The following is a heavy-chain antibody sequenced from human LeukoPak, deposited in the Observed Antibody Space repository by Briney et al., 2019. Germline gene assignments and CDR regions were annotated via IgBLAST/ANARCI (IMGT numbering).Heavy chain of an antibody. V-gene: IGHV5-51*01. CDR3: ARAREYYAMDV. CDR1: GYTFTNYW. Sequence: GESLKISCKGSGYTFTNYWIGWVRQMPGKGLEWMGIIYPDDSDTRYNPSFQGQVTISADKSISTAYLQWSSLKASDTAMYYCARAREYYAMDVWGKGTTVTVSS. CDR2: IYPDDSDT. J-gene: IGHJ6*04.